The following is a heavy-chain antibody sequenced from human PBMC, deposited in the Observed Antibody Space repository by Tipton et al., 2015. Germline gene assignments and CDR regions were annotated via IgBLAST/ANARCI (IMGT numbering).Heavy chain of an antibody. J-gene: IGHJ4*02. CDR3: ARDSWREEFDY. CDR2: IWYHGSKK. Sequence: SLRLSCAASGFIFSNYAMNWVRQAPGKGLEWVAFIWYHGSKKNYADSVRGRFTISRDNSKNTLYLQMNSLRAEDTAVYYCARDSWREEFDYWGQGTLVTVSS. D-gene: IGHD1-26*01. CDR1: GFIFSNYA. V-gene: IGHV3-33*08.